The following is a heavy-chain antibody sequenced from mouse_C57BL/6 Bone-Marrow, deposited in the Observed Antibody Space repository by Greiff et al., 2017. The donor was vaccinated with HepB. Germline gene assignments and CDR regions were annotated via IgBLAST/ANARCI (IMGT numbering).Heavy chain of an antibody. J-gene: IGHJ1*03. Sequence: VQLKESGGGLVKPGGSLKLSCAASGFTFSSYAMSWVRQTPEKRLEWVATISDGGSYTYYPDNVKGRFTISRDNAKNNLYLQMSHLKSEDTAMYYCARDPFYYYGSSPWYFDVWGTGTTVTVSS. V-gene: IGHV5-4*01. CDR3: ARDPFYYYGSSPWYFDV. CDR1: GFTFSSYA. D-gene: IGHD1-1*01. CDR2: ISDGGSYT.